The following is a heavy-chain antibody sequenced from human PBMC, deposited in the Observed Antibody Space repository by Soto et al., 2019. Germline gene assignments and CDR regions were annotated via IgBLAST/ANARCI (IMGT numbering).Heavy chain of an antibody. Sequence: QVQLVQSGAEVKKPGYSVKVSCKASGGTFSSYAASWVRQAPGQGLEWMGGIIPIFGTANYAQKFQGRVTITADESTSTAYMELSSLRSEDTAVYYCAREGSRGATTWNAFDIWGQGTMVTVSS. V-gene: IGHV1-69*01. J-gene: IGHJ3*02. CDR2: IIPIFGTA. D-gene: IGHD1-26*01. CDR1: GGTFSSYA. CDR3: AREGSRGATTWNAFDI.